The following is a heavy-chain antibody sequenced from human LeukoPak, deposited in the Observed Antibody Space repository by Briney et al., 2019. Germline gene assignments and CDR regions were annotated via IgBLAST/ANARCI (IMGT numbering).Heavy chain of an antibody. J-gene: IGHJ5*02. Sequence: SVKVSCKASGGTFISYAISWVRQAPGQGGEWMGRIIPILCIANYAQKFQGRVTITADKSTSTAYMELSSLRSEDTAVYYCARGATANWFGPWGQGTLVTVSS. CDR2: IIPILCIA. CDR1: GGTFISYA. V-gene: IGHV1-69*04. CDR3: ARGATANWFGP.